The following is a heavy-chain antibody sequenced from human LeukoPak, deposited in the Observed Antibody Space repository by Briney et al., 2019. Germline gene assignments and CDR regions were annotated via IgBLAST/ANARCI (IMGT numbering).Heavy chain of an antibody. Sequence: GGSLRLSCAASGFTFSSYGMHWVRQAPGKGLEWVAVIWYDGSNKYYADSVKGRFTISRDNSKNTLYLQMNSLRAEDTAVYYCAKAEARLLYYYFDYWGQGTLVTVSS. V-gene: IGHV3-33*06. D-gene: IGHD2-21*01. J-gene: IGHJ4*02. CDR2: IWYDGSNK. CDR1: GFTFSSYG. CDR3: AKAEARLLYYYFDY.